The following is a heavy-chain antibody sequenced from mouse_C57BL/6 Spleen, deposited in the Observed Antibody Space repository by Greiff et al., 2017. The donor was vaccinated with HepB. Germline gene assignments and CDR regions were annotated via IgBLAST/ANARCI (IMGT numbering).Heavy chain of an antibody. CDR1: GYTFTDYE. Sequence: QVQLQQSGAELVRPGASVTLSCKASGYTFTDYEMHWVKQTPVHGLEWIGAIDPETGGTAYNQKFKGKAILTADKSSSTAYMELRSLTSKDSAVYYCTRGDYDYDGGFAYWGQGTLVTVSA. CDR3: TRGDYDYDGGFAY. J-gene: IGHJ3*01. D-gene: IGHD2-4*01. V-gene: IGHV1-15*01. CDR2: IDPETGGT.